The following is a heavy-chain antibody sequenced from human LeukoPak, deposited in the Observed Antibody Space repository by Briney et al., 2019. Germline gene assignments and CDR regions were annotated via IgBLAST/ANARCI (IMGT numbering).Heavy chain of an antibody. Sequence: ASVKVSCKASGYTFTRYYMHWVRQAPGQGLEWMGIINPSGGNTNYAQKFQGRGTMTRDMSTSTVYMELSSLRSEDTAVYYCARERSSGYNDAFDIWGQGTMVTASS. J-gene: IGHJ3*02. D-gene: IGHD3-22*01. CDR3: ARERSSGYNDAFDI. CDR2: INPSGGNT. CDR1: GYTFTRYY. V-gene: IGHV1-46*01.